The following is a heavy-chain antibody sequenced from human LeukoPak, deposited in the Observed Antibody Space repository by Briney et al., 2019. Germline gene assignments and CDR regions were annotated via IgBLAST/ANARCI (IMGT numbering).Heavy chain of an antibody. Sequence: ASVKVSCKASGYAFTNYAISWVRQAPGQGLEWMGWISVYNGNTNYAQKLQGRVTMTADTSTTTAYMELRSLRSDDTAVYYCARGYCSSATCRHFDYWGQGALVT. J-gene: IGHJ4*02. V-gene: IGHV1-18*01. D-gene: IGHD2-2*01. CDR3: ARGYCSSATCRHFDY. CDR2: ISVYNGNT. CDR1: GYAFTNYA.